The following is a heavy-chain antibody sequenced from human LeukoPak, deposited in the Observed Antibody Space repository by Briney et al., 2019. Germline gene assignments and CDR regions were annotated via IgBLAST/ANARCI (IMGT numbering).Heavy chain of an antibody. J-gene: IGHJ1*01. Sequence: ASETLSLTCTVSGGSISSYYWSWIRQPPGKGLEWIGYIYYSGSTNYNPSLKSRVTISVDTSKNQFSLKLSSVTAADTAVYYCARGTVVTPEYFQHWGQGTLVTASS. CDR1: GGSISSYY. CDR2: IYYSGST. CDR3: ARGTVVTPEYFQH. V-gene: IGHV4-59*01. D-gene: IGHD4-23*01.